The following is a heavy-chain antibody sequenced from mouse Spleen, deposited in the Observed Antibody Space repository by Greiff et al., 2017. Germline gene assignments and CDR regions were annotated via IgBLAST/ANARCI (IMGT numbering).Heavy chain of an antibody. D-gene: IGHD2-1*01. Sequence: VKLQQPGAELVKPGASVKLSCKASGYTFTSYWMHWVKQRPGQGLEWIGEINPSNGRTNYNEKFKSKATLTVDKSSSTAYMQLSSLTSEDSAVYYCARGGYYADWYFDVWGAGTTVTVSS. J-gene: IGHJ1*01. V-gene: IGHV1S81*02. CDR3: ARGGYYADWYFDV. CDR2: INPSNGRT. CDR1: GYTFTSYW.